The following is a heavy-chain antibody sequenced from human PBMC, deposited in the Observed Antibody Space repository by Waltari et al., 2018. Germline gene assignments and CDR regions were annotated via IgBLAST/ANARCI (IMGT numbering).Heavy chain of an antibody. Sequence: EVQLVESGGGLIQPGRSLRLSCAVSGFTVSSDYMSWVRQAPGKGLEWVSVLHTKSDTYYADSVKGRFTISRDNSKNELYLQMNSLRVEDTAIYYCASGIRLRDAWGQGTLVTVSS. CDR3: ASGIRLRDA. CDR2: LHTKSDT. D-gene: IGHD5-12*01. J-gene: IGHJ5*02. CDR1: GFTVSSDY. V-gene: IGHV3-53*01.